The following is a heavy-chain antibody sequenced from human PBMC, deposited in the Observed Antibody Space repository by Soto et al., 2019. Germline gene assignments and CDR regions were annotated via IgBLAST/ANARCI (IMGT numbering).Heavy chain of an antibody. V-gene: IGHV4-34*01. CDR1: GGSFSGYY. CDR2: INHSGST. CDR3: ARGRRGLSYYYYGMDV. Sequence: PXETLSLTCAVYGGSFSGYYWSCIRHPPGKWLEWIGEINHSGSTNYNPSLKSRVTISVDTSKNQFSLKLSSVTAADTAVYYCARGRRGLSYYYYGMDVWGQGTTVTVSS. D-gene: IGHD3-16*01. J-gene: IGHJ6*02.